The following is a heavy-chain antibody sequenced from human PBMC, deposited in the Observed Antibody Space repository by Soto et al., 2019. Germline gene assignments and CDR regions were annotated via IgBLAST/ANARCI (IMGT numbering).Heavy chain of an antibody. J-gene: IGHJ6*02. CDR2: IYYSGST. Sequence: SETLRHPKTVAGGNIRSRGCHWSSKRQPPGKGLEWIGNIYYSGSTNYNPSLKSRVTISVDTSKNQFSLKLSSVTAADTAVYYCARSLRGKGYSYGSIQLDYYYYGMDVWGQGTTVTVSS. CDR3: ARSLRGKGYSYGSIQLDYYYYGMDV. CDR1: GGNIRSRGCH. V-gene: IGHV4-61*08. D-gene: IGHD5-18*01.